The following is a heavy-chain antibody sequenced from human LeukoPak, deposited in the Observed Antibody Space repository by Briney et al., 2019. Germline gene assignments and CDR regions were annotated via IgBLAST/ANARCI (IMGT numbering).Heavy chain of an antibody. Sequence: GGSLRLSGAASGFTCSGSAMHWVRQASGKGLEWVGRIRSKANSYATAYAASVKGRFTISRDDSKNTAYLQMNSLKTEDTAVYYCVWYGDHEVYYYYGMDVWGQGTTVTVSS. CDR1: GFTCSGSA. J-gene: IGHJ6*02. D-gene: IGHD4-17*01. CDR2: IRSKANSYAT. CDR3: VWYGDHEVYYYYGMDV. V-gene: IGHV3-73*01.